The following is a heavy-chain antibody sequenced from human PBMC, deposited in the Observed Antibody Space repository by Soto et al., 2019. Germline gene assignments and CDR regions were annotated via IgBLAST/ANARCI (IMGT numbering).Heavy chain of an antibody. D-gene: IGHD6-25*01. Sequence: SETLSLTCSVSGVSISSYFLSWIRQAPGRGLEWIGYTYHRGITNYSPSLKSRVAISLDTSENQFSLKVNSVTPADTAVYYCARIGGYHGPLDYWGQGTPVTVSS. CDR3: ARIGGYHGPLDY. V-gene: IGHV4-59*01. CDR1: GVSISSYF. CDR2: TYHRGIT. J-gene: IGHJ4*02.